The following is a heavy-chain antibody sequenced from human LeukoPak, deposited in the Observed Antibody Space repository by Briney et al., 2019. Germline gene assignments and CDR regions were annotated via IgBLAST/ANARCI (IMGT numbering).Heavy chain of an antibody. J-gene: IGHJ3*02. Sequence: PSETLSLTCNVSGGSIRSYYWSWIRQHPGKGLEWIGYIYYSGNTYYTPSLKSRVTISVDTSKSQFSLKLSSVTAADTAVYYCARATTVEAFDIWGQGTMVTVSS. CDR3: ARATTVEAFDI. D-gene: IGHD4-23*01. CDR2: IYYSGNT. CDR1: GGSIRSYY. V-gene: IGHV4-59*06.